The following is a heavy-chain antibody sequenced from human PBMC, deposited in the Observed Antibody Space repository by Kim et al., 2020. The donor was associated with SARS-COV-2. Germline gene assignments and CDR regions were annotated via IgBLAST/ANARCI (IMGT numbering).Heavy chain of an antibody. CDR2: T. CDR3: ARRDGYNSVDY. V-gene: IGHV5-51*01. J-gene: IGHJ4*02. Sequence: TRSSPSFQGQVTISADKSISTAYLQWSSLKASDTAMYYCARRDGYNSVDYWGQGTLVTVSS. D-gene: IGHD1-1*01.